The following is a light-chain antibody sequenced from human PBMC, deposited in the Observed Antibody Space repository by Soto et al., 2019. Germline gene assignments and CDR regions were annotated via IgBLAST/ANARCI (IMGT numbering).Light chain of an antibody. CDR3: QQYGSSGT. Sequence: EIVLTQSPGTLSLSPGERATLSCKTSQSRGSNFLAWYQHKPGQAPRLLIYASSNRATRIPDRFSGSASGTDFTLTINRMEPEDFAVYYCQQYGSSGTFGQGTKVDIK. V-gene: IGKV3-20*01. CDR2: ASS. J-gene: IGKJ1*01. CDR1: QSRGSNF.